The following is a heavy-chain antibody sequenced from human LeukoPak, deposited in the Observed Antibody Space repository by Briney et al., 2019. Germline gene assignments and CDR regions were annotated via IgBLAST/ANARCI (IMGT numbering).Heavy chain of an antibody. D-gene: IGHD2-2*01. CDR1: GGSISSRSYY. V-gene: IGHV4-39*01. CDR2: IYYSGST. CDR3: ARHQPHQLLSYFDY. Sequence: PSETLSLTCTVSGGSISSRSYYWGWIRQPPGKGLEWIGSIYYSGSTYYNPSLKSRVTISVDTSKNQFSLKLSSVTAADTAVYYCARHQPHQLLSYFDYWGQGTLLTVSS. J-gene: IGHJ4*02.